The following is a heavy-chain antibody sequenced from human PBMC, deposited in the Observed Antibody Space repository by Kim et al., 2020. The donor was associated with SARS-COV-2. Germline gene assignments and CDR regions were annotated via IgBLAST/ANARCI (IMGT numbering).Heavy chain of an antibody. CDR2: YAT. CDR3: TRYFDWIYDY. V-gene: IGHV3-73*01. D-gene: IGHD3-9*01. J-gene: IGHJ4*02. Sequence: YATEYTASVKGRFTISRDDSNNIVFLQMDSLKTEDTSVYYCTRYFDWIYDYWGQGTLVTVSS.